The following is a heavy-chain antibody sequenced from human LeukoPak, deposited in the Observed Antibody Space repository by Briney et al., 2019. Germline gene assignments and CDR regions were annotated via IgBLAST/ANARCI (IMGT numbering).Heavy chain of an antibody. V-gene: IGHV4-59*01. CDR3: ARARGDAFDI. J-gene: IGHJ3*02. CDR2: IYYSGST. Sequence: PSETLSFTCTVSGGSISSYYWSWIRQPPGKGLEWIGYIYYSGSTNYNPSLKSRVTISVDTSKNQFSLKLSSVTAADTAVYYCARARGDAFDIWGQGTMVTVSS. CDR1: GGSISSYY.